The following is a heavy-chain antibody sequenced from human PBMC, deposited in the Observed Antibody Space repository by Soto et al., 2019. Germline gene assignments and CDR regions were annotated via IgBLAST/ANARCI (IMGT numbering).Heavy chain of an antibody. CDR1: GFSFSSYA. D-gene: IGHD3-22*01. J-gene: IGHJ4*02. CDR3: ARDRGYDSSGYYFM. CDR2: ISYDGSNE. Sequence: GGSLRLSCAASGFSFSSYAMHWVRQAPGKGLEWVALISYDGSNEYYADSVKGRFAISRANSKNTLYLQMSGLRAEDTAVYYCARDRGYDSSGYYFMWGQGTLVTVSS. V-gene: IGHV3-30*09.